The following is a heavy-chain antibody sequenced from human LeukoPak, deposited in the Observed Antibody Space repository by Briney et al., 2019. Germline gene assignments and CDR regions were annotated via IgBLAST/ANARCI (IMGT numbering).Heavy chain of an antibody. CDR1: GFTFSSYG. Sequence: GGSLRPSCAASGFTFSSYGMHWVRQAPGKGLEWVAGIWYDGSNKYYADSVKGRFTISRDNSKNTLYLQMNSLRAEDTAVYYCAREYGEWIAPSDAFDIWGQGTMVTVSS. CDR2: IWYDGSNK. J-gene: IGHJ3*02. D-gene: IGHD2-2*03. CDR3: AREYGEWIAPSDAFDI. V-gene: IGHV3-33*01.